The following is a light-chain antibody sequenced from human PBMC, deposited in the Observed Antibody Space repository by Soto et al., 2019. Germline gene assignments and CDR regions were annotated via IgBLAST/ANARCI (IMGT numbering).Light chain of an antibody. Sequence: IVLTQSPGTLSLSPLTRATLSCSSIQSVSSSYLAWYQQKPGQAPRLLIYGASSRATGIPDRFSGSGSGTDFTLTISRLEPEDFAVYYCQQYGSSPATFGQGTKVDIK. V-gene: IGKV3-20*01. CDR1: QSVSSSY. CDR2: GAS. J-gene: IGKJ1*01. CDR3: QQYGSSPAT.